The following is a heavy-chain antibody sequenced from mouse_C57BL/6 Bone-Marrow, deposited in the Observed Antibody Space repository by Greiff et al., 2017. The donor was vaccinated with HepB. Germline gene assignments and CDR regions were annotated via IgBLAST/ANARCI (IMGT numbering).Heavy chain of an antibody. CDR1: GVDFSRYW. CDR2: INPDSSTI. CDR3: ASDYGHYFDY. Sequence: EADGVDFSRYWMSWVRRAPGKGLEWIGEINPDSSTINYAPSLKDKFIISRDNAKNTLYLQMSKVRSEDTALYYCASDYGHYFDYWGQGTTLTVSS. V-gene: IGHV4-1*01. D-gene: IGHD2-4*01. J-gene: IGHJ2*01.